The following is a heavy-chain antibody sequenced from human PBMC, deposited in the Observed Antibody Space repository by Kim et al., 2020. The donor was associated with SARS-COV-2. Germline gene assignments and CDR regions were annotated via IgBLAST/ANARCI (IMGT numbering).Heavy chain of an antibody. J-gene: IGHJ6*01. CDR2: IVAGSGNT. Sequence: SVKVSCKASGFTFTSSAVQWVRQARGQRLEWIGWIVAGSGNTNYAQKFQERVTITRDMSTSTAYMELSSLRSEDTAVYYCAADRSGSVNCYYVMDVWGQRTALTVSS. CDR3: AADRSGSVNCYYVMDV. V-gene: IGHV1-58*01. CDR1: GFTFTSSA. D-gene: IGHD6-19*01.